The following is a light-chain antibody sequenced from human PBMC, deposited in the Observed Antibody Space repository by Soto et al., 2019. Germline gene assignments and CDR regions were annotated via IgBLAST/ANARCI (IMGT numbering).Light chain of an antibody. CDR2: EVN. Sequence: QSVLTQPASVSGSPGQSITISCTGTSSDIGSYNRVSWYQQPPGTAPKLIVYEVNNRPSGVPDRFSGSKSGNTASLTISGLQAEDEADYYCTSYSRYRVLVFGGGTKVTVL. CDR3: TSYSRYRVLV. CDR1: SSDIGSYNR. V-gene: IGLV2-18*02. J-gene: IGLJ3*02.